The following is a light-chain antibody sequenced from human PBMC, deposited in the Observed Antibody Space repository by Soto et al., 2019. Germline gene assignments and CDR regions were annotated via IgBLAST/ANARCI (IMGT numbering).Light chain of an antibody. CDR3: QSYDSSLSVHVV. CDR1: SSYIGAGYD. CDR2: GNS. V-gene: IGLV1-40*01. Sequence: QSVLTQPPSVSGAPGQRVTISCIGSSSYIGAGYDVHWYQQLPGTAPKLLIYGNSNRPSGVPDRFSGSKSGTSASLAITGLQAEDEADYYCQSYDSSLSVHVVFGGGTKLTVL. J-gene: IGLJ2*01.